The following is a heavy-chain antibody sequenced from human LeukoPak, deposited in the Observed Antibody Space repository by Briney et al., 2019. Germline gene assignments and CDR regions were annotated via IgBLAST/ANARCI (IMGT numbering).Heavy chain of an antibody. D-gene: IGHD3-10*01. J-gene: IGHJ4*02. CDR1: GFTFSSYS. CDR3: ARDRPMVYGSGSPFDY. CDR2: ISSSSSYI. V-gene: IGHV3-21*01. Sequence: MSGGSLRLSCAASGFTFSSYSMNWVRQAPGKGLEWVSSISSSSSYIYYADSVKGRFTISRDNAKNSLYLQMNSLRAEDTAVYYCARDRPMVYGSGSPFDYRGQGTLVTVSS.